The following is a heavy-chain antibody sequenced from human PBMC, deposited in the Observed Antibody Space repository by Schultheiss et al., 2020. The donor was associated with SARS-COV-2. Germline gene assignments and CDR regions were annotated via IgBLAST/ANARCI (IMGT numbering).Heavy chain of an antibody. CDR1: GGSFSGYY. D-gene: IGHD6-19*01. V-gene: IGHV4-34*01. Sequence: SETLSLTCAVYGGSFSGYYWSWIRQPPGKGLEWIGNIYHSGSTYYNPSLKSRVTISVDKSKNQFSLKLSSVTAADTAVYYCARDRAVAGTGSYYYYGMDVWGQGTTVTVAS. CDR2: IYHSGST. CDR3: ARDRAVAGTGSYYYYGMDV. J-gene: IGHJ6*02.